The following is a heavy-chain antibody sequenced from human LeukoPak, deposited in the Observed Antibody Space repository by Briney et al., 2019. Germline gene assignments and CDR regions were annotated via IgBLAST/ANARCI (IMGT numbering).Heavy chain of an antibody. CDR2: IRSNGNEK. D-gene: IGHD3-10*01. V-gene: IGHV3-30*02. Sequence: GGALRLSCAASGFTFSSYSMSWVRQAPGKGLEGVALIRSNGNEKFFLDAVQGRFTISRDNSKNPLFLQMSSLRPEDTAVYYCAKDRDGSGSFKKRMDVWGQGTTVSVSS. J-gene: IGHJ6*02. CDR1: GFTFSSYS. CDR3: AKDRDGSGSFKKRMDV.